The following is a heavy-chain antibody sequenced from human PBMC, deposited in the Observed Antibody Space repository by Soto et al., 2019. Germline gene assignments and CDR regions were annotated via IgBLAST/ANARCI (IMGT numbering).Heavy chain of an antibody. D-gene: IGHD2-15*01. CDR1: GGSITGAYY. CDR3: ARVRDSFCLAV. J-gene: IGHJ6*02. CDR2: IHYLGST. Sequence: SETLSLTCRLSGGSITGAYYWNWIRQHPGKGLEWIGSIHYLGSTYYNPSLKTRITISLDRSNNQFSLNLSSVTAADTAVYYCARVRDSFCLAVWGQGATVTVSS. V-gene: IGHV4-31*03.